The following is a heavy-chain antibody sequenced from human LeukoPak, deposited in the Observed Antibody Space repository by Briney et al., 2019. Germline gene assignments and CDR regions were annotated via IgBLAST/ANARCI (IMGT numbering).Heavy chain of an antibody. CDR3: ARQNVLLWFGEG. J-gene: IGHJ4*02. CDR2: IYYSGST. CDR1: GGSISSSSYY. V-gene: IGHV4-39*01. D-gene: IGHD3-10*01. Sequence: PSETLSLTCTVSGGSISSSSYYGGWIRQPPGEGLEWIGSIYYSGSTYYNPSLKSRVTISVDTSKNQFSLKLSSVTAADTAVYCCARQNVLLWFGEGWGQGTLVTVSS.